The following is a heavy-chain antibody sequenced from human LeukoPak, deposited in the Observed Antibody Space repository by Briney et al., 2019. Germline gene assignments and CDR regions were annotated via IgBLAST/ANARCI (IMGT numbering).Heavy chain of an antibody. D-gene: IGHD2-15*01. CDR3: AREVVVVVAATTHYSDSSGYNDY. J-gene: IGHJ4*02. CDR2: IYHSGST. Sequence: SETLSLTCAVSGYSISSGYYWGWIRQPPGKGLEWIGSIYHSGSTYYNPSLKSRVTISVDTSKNHFFLKLSSVTAADTAVYYCAREVVVVVAATTHYSDSSGYNDYWGQGTLVTVSS. CDR1: GYSISSGYY. V-gene: IGHV4-38-2*02.